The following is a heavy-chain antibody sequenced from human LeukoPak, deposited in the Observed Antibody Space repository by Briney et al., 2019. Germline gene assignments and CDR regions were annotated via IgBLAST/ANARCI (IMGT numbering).Heavy chain of an antibody. CDR1: GGSFSGYY. CDR2: INHSGST. CDR3: ASSGYYPNNWFDP. Sequence: SETLSLTCAVYGGSFSGYYWSWIRQPPGKGLEWIWEINHSGSTNYNPSLKSRVTISVDTSKNQFFLKLSSVTAADTAVYYCASSGYYPNNWFDPWGQGTLVTVSS. J-gene: IGHJ5*02. V-gene: IGHV4-34*01. D-gene: IGHD3-22*01.